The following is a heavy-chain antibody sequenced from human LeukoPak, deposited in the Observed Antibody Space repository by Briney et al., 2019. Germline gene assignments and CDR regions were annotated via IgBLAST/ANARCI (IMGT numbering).Heavy chain of an antibody. CDR2: ISSTSSYI. D-gene: IGHD1-26*01. CDR1: GFTFSAYS. CDR3: ARARVTTNYYYYYMDV. J-gene: IGHJ6*03. Sequence: GGSLRLSCAASGFTFSAYSMNWVRQAPGKGLEWVSFISSTSSYIYYADLVKGRFTISRDNSKNTLYLQMNSLRAEDTAVYYCARARVTTNYYYYYMDVWGKGTTVTISS. V-gene: IGHV3-21*04.